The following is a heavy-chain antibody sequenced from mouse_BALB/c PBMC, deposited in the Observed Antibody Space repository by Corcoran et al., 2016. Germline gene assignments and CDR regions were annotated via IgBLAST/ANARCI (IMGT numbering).Heavy chain of an antibody. J-gene: IGHJ2*01. CDR1: GYTFSSYW. Sequence: QVQLQQSGAELMKPGASVKISCKATGYTFSSYWIEWVKQRPGHGLEWIGEILPGSGSTNYNEKFKGKATFTADTSSNTAYMQLSSLTSEDSAVYYCARSAYCYYFDYWGQGTTLTVSS. V-gene: IGHV1-9*01. D-gene: IGHD2-14*01. CDR3: ARSAYCYYFDY. CDR2: ILPGSGST.